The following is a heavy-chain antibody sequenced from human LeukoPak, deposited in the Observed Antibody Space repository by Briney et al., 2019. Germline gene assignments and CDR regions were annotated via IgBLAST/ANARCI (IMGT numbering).Heavy chain of an antibody. Sequence: ASVKVSCKASGYTFTSYYMHWVRQAPGQGLGWMGIINPSGGSTSYAQKFQGRVTMTRDTSTSTVYMELSSLRSEDTAVYYCARDSTVTTPYNWFDPWGQGTLVTVSS. V-gene: IGHV1-46*01. CDR2: INPSGGST. CDR3: ARDSTVTTPYNWFDP. D-gene: IGHD4-17*01. J-gene: IGHJ5*02. CDR1: GYTFTSYY.